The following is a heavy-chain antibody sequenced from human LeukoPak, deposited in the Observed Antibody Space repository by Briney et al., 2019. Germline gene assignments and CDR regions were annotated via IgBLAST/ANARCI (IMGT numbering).Heavy chain of an antibody. V-gene: IGHV5-51*01. CDR1: GYSFTKYW. CDR2: MYLGDSET. D-gene: IGHD6-19*01. CDR3: VRHEGSISGWPFDY. Sequence: GASLQISCKGSGYSFTKYWIGWVRQLPGKGLEWLGIMYLGDSETRYSPSFQGQVTISADKSISTVYLQWSSLKASDTAMYYCVRHEGSISGWPFDYWGQGTLVTVSS. J-gene: IGHJ4*02.